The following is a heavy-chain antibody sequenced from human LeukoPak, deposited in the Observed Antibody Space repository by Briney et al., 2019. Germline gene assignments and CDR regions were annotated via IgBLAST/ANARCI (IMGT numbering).Heavy chain of an antibody. Sequence: GASVNVSCKASGGTFSNYIINWVRQAPGQGLEWMGGIIPIFGTAIYAQKFQGRVTITADESTSTAYMEVSSLRSEDMAIYYCASVAPGSGSYYTPWFDPWGQGTLVTVSS. V-gene: IGHV1-69*13. J-gene: IGHJ5*02. CDR1: GGTFSNYI. CDR2: IIPIFGTA. D-gene: IGHD3-10*01. CDR3: ASVAPGSGSYYTPWFDP.